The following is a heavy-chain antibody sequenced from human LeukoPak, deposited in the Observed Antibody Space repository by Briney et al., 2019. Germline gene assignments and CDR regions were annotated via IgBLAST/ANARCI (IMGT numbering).Heavy chain of an antibody. CDR2: IYYSGST. D-gene: IGHD6-13*01. CDR1: GGSISSYY. Sequence: SETLSLTCTVSGGSISSYYWSWIRQPPGKGLEWIGYIYYSGSTNYNPSLKSRVTISVDTSRNQFSLKLSSVTAADTAVYYCARLSYSSSWYIDYWGQGTLVTVSS. CDR3: ARLSYSSSWYIDY. J-gene: IGHJ4*02. V-gene: IGHV4-59*08.